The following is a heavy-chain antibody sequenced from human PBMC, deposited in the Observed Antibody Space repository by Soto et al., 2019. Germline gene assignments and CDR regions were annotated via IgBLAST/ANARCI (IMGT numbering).Heavy chain of an antibody. Sequence: GSLRLSCAASGLTFSGYAMSWVRQAPGKGLEWVSLISDSGASTYYADSVKGRFTISRDNSKNTLNLQMNSLRAEDTAVYYCAKRACSSGSCRTDYWGQGTLVTVSS. CDR2: ISDSGAST. D-gene: IGHD2-15*01. CDR3: AKRACSSGSCRTDY. J-gene: IGHJ4*02. CDR1: GLTFSGYA. V-gene: IGHV3-23*01.